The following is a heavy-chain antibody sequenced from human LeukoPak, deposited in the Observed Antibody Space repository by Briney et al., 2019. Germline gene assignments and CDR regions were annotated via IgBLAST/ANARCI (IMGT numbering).Heavy chain of an antibody. D-gene: IGHD3-22*01. CDR1: GFTFSSYA. J-gene: IGHJ2*01. CDR3: ARLIPYYYDSSGSGWYFDL. CDR2: ISGSGGST. Sequence: GGSLRLSCAASGFTFSSYAMSWVRQAPGKGLEWVLAISGSGGSTYYADSVKGRFTISRDNSKNTLYLQMNSLRAEDTAVYYCARLIPYYYDSSGSGWYFDLWGRGTLVTVSS. V-gene: IGHV3-23*01.